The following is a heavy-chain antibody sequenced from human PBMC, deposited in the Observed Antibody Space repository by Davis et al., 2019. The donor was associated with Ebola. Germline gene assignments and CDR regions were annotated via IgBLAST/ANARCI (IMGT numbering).Heavy chain of an antibody. CDR1: GLTFSGSA. J-gene: IGHJ4*02. D-gene: IGHD6-19*01. Sequence: PGGSLRLSCAASGLTFSGSAMHWVRQASGKGLEWVGRIRSKANNYATAYVASVKGRFTISRDDSKNTAYLQMNSLKTEDTAVYYCTSTVAGTDLDYWGQGTLVTVSS. V-gene: IGHV3-73*01. CDR2: IRSKANNYAT. CDR3: TSTVAGTDLDY.